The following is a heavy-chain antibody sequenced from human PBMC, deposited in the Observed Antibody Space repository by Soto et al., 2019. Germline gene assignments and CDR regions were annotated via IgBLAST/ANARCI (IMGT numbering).Heavy chain of an antibody. D-gene: IGHD4-17*01. CDR1: GGSFSGYY. J-gene: IGHJ4*02. Sequence: SETLSLTCAVYGGSFSGYYWSWIRQPPGKGLDWIGEINHSGSTNYIPSLKSRVTISVDTSKNQFSLKLSSVTAADTAVYYCAKGRPQDYGDYQKTFDYFDYWGQGTLVTVSS. CDR2: INHSGST. CDR3: AKGRPQDYGDYQKTFDYFDY. V-gene: IGHV4-34*01.